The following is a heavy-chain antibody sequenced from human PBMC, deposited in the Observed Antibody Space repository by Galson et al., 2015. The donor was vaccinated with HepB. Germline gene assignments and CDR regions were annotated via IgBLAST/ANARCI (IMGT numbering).Heavy chain of an antibody. D-gene: IGHD4-17*01. CDR1: GDSISSNNYY. CDR3: ARTRDYGAWVDY. CDR2: TYTSGSV. V-gene: IGHV4-61*02. Sequence: TLFLTCSVSGDSISSNNYYWTWIRQPVGKALEWIGRTYTSGSVDYNPSLKSRVTMSVDTSKSQFSLRLNSVTAADTAVYYCARTRDYGAWVDYWGRGTLVTVSS. J-gene: IGHJ4*02.